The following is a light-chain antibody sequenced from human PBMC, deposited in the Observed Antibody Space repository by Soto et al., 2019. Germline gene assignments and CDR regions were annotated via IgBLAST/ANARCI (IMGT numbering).Light chain of an antibody. CDR3: KQRSDWPLT. Sequence: EIVLTQSPTTLSLSPGERATLSCSASQSVSSYFAWYQQKPGQAPRLLIYDASTRAAGIPARFSGSGSGIDFTLTISSLEPDDFAVYYCKQRSDWPLTFGGGTKVEIK. CDR2: DAS. J-gene: IGKJ4*01. V-gene: IGKV3-11*01. CDR1: QSVSSY.